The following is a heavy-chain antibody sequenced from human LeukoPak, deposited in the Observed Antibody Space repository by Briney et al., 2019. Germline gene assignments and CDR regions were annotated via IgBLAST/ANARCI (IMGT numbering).Heavy chain of an antibody. CDR3: AREHNTMIVVDGLYYFDY. CDR2: IIPILGTT. J-gene: IGHJ4*02. V-gene: IGHV1-69*13. CDR1: GGIFSSYA. D-gene: IGHD3-22*01. Sequence: ASVKVSCKASGGIFSSYAISWVRQAPGQGREWMGGIIPILGTTNYAQKFQGRATITADESTSTAYMELSSLRSEDTAVYYCAREHNTMIVVDGLYYFDYWGQGTLVTVSS.